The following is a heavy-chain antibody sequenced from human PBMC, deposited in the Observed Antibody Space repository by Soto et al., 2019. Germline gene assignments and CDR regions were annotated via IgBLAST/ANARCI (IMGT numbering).Heavy chain of an antibody. J-gene: IGHJ4*02. CDR3: AKDLARGQCDD. CDR2: IKTDGTAT. D-gene: IGHD3-10*01. CDR1: GFTFSSYW. Sequence: PGGSLRRSGVASGFTFSSYWMHGFRQDPGKGLVWVSSIKTDGTATQYADSVKGRFTVSRDNAKTTLYLQTNSLRAEDTAVYYCAKDLARGQCDDWGQGT. V-gene: IGHV3-74*03.